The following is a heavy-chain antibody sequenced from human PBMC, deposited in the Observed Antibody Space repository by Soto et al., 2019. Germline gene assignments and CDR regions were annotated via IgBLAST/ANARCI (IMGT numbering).Heavy chain of an antibody. CDR1: GYTFTSYD. J-gene: IGHJ6*03. CDR2: MNPNSGNT. Sequence: ASVKVSCKASGYTFTSYDINWVRQATGQGLEWMGWMNPNSGNTGYAQKFQGRDTMTRNTSISTAYIELRSLRSENTAVYYCARGPYYYYYMDVWGKGTTVTVSS. CDR3: ARGPYYYYYMDV. V-gene: IGHV1-8*01.